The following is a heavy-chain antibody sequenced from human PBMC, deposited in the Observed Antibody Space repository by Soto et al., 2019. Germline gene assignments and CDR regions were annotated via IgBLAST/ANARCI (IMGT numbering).Heavy chain of an antibody. CDR3: ARVDQPDSSSWYAFDI. J-gene: IGHJ3*02. V-gene: IGHV1-2*04. CDR1: GYTFTGYY. CDR2: INPNSGGT. D-gene: IGHD6-13*01. Sequence: ASVKVSCKASGYTFTGYYMHWVRQAPGQGLEWMGWINPNSGGTNYAQKFQGWVTMTRDTSISTAYMELSRLRSDDTAVYYCARVDQPDSSSWYAFDIWGQGTMVTVS.